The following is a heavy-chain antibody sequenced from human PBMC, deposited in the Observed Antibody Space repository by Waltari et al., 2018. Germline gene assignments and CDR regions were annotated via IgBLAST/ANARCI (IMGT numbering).Heavy chain of an antibody. J-gene: IGHJ6*02. V-gene: IGHV3-49*04. D-gene: IGHD3-3*01. CDR3: TRRFLEWLLYYGMDV. Sequence: EVQLVESGGGLVQPGRSLRLSCTASGFTFGDYAMSWVRQAPGKGLEWVGFIRSKAYGGTTEYAASVKGRFTISRDDSKSIAYLQMNSLKTEDTAVYYCTRRFLEWLLYYGMDVWGQGTTVTVSS. CDR2: IRSKAYGGTT. CDR1: GFTFGDYA.